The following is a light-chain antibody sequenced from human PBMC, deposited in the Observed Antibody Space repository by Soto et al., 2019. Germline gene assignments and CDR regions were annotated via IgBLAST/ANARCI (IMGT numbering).Light chain of an antibody. J-gene: IGKJ1*01. CDR2: LGS. V-gene: IGKV2-28*01. CDR3: MHALQPPRP. Sequence: IMMTQSPLSLPVTPGEPASISCRSSQSLLHSNGYNYLDWYLQKPGQSPQLLIYLGSNRASGVPDRFSGSGSGTDFTLKISRLEAEDVGVYYSMHALQPPRPSGQ. CDR1: QSLLHSNGYNY.